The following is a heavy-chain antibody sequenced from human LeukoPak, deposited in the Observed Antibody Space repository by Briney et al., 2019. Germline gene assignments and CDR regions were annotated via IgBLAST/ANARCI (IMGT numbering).Heavy chain of an antibody. Sequence: TSETLSLTCAVSGGSISGYFWSWSRQPPGKGLEWIGYIYYTGSTIYNPSLRSRVTMSVDVSKNQFSLDLTSVTAADTAVYYCAGSGSYTEYFQLWGQGTLVTVSS. D-gene: IGHD1-26*01. CDR1: GGSISGYF. CDR2: IYYTGST. J-gene: IGHJ1*01. CDR3: AGSGSYTEYFQL. V-gene: IGHV4-59*08.